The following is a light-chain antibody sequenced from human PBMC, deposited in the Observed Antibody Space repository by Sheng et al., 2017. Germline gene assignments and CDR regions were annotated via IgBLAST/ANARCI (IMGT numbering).Light chain of an antibody. CDR3: GTWDSSLSAGV. CDR2: ENN. Sequence: QSVLTQPPSVSAAPGQKVTISCSGSSSNIGNNYVSWYQQLPGTAPKLLIYENNKRPSGIADRFSGSKSGTSATLGITGLQTGDEADYYCGTWDSSLSAGVFGGGTKLIVL. V-gene: IGLV1-51*02. J-gene: IGLJ2*01. CDR1: SSNIGNNY.